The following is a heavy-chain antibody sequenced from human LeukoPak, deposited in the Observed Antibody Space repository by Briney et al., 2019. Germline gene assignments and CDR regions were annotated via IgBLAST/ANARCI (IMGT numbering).Heavy chain of an antibody. J-gene: IGHJ5*02. CDR2: IYYSGST. CDR3: ARTSITMVRAYWFDP. D-gene: IGHD3-10*01. CDR1: GGSISSYY. V-gene: IGHV4-59*12. Sequence: KSSETLSLTCTVSGGSISSYYWSWIRQPPGKGLEWIGYIYYSGSTNYNPSLKSRVTISVDTSKNQFSLKLSSVTAADTAVYYCARTSITMVRAYWFDPWGQGTLVTVSS.